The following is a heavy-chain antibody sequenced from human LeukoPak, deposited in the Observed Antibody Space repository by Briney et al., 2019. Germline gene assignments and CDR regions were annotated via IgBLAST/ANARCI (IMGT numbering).Heavy chain of an antibody. V-gene: IGHV3-23*01. J-gene: IGHJ4*01. CDR3: AKGPDSSCYASSAEY. CDR1: GFTFSSCA. CDR2: ISSSGGNT. D-gene: IGHD3-22*01. Sequence: QPGGSLRLSCAASGFTFSSCAMSWVRQAPGKGLEWVSAISSSGGNTYYADSVKGRFTISRDNSKDTLYLQMNSLRAEDTAVYYCAKGPDSSCYASSAEYWGQGTLVTVSS.